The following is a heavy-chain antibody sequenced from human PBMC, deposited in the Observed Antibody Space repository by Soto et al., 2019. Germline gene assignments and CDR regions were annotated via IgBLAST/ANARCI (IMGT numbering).Heavy chain of an antibody. CDR3: VKEGLAADFDS. D-gene: IGHD6-13*01. Sequence: EVHLVESGGGLVQPGGSLRLSCAASGFTFSNYWMHWVRQATGKGLVWVSRIRGDGSMTNYADSVKGRFTITRDNAKNTLHVQMNRMRAEDTAVYYCVKEGLAADFDSWGQGTLVTVSS. V-gene: IGHV3-74*01. CDR2: IRGDGSMT. J-gene: IGHJ4*02. CDR1: GFTFSNYW.